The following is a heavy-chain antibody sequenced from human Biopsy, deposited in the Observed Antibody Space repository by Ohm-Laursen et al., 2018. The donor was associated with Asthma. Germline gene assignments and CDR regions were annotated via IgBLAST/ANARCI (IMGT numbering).Heavy chain of an antibody. J-gene: IGHJ2*01. CDR2: IYYSGRT. Sequence: SDTLSLTCIVSGDAMSTSGSYWGWIRQSPGKGLEWIGGIYYSGRTYYNPSLESRVTISADTSKNHFSLKWNSVTAADTAVYYCARAVSSSSYWYFDLWGRGDLVTVSS. D-gene: IGHD6-6*01. V-gene: IGHV4-39*02. CDR3: ARAVSSSSYWYFDL. CDR1: GDAMSTSGSY.